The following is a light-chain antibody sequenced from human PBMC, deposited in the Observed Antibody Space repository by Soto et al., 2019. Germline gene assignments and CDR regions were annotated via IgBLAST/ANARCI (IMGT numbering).Light chain of an antibody. CDR1: QSISSY. J-gene: IGKJ4*01. CDR2: AAS. V-gene: IGKV1-39*01. CDR3: QQSYSTPLT. Sequence: DIQTTQSPSSLSASVGDRVTITCRASQSISSYLNWYQQKPVKAPKLLIYAASSLQSGVPSRFSGSGSGTDFTLTISSLQPEDFATYYCQQSYSTPLTFGGGTKVEIK.